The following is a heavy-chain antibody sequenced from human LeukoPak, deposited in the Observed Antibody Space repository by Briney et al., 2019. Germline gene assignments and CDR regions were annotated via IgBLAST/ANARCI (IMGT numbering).Heavy chain of an antibody. CDR3: AIEDVDIVATRGGGFS. Sequence: GASVKVSCKASGYTFTSYDINWVRQATGQGLEWMGWMNPNSGNTGYAQKFQGRVTMTRNTSISTAYMELSSLRSEDTAVYYCAIEDVDIVATRGGGFSWGQGTLVTVSS. CDR2: MNPNSGNT. J-gene: IGHJ4*02. CDR1: GYTFTSYD. D-gene: IGHD5-12*01. V-gene: IGHV1-8*01.